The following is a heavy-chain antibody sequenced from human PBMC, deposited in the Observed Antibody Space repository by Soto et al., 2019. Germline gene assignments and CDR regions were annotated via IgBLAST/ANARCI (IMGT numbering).Heavy chain of an antibody. Sequence: SETLSLTCTVSGGSISSYYWSWIRQPPGKGLEWIGYIYYSGSTNYNPSLKSRVTISVDTSKNQFSLKLSSVTAADTAVYYCGRAYGDYVFDYWGQGTLVTVS. J-gene: IGHJ4*02. CDR3: GRAYGDYVFDY. V-gene: IGHV4-59*01. CDR2: IYYSGST. CDR1: GGSISSYY. D-gene: IGHD4-17*01.